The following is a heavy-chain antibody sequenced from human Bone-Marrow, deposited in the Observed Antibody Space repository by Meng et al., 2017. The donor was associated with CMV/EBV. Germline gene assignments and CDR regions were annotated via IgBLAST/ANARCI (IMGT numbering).Heavy chain of an antibody. CDR1: GGSISSSSHY. D-gene: IGHD4-17*01. CDR2: IYYSGST. J-gene: IGHJ6*02. Sequence: SETLSLTCSVSGGSISSSSHYWGWIRQPPGKGLEWIGSIYYSGSTYYNPSLKSRVTISVDTSKNQFSLKLRSVTAADTVVYYCVGTTVTSAYYYYGMDVWGQGTTVTVSS. V-gene: IGHV4-39*07. CDR3: VGTTVTSAYYYYGMDV.